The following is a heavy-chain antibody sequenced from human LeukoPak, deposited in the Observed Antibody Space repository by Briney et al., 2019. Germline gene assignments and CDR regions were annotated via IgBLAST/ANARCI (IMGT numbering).Heavy chain of an antibody. D-gene: IGHD1-1*01. CDR3: ARVKNPNWNPFDY. V-gene: IGHV1-18*01. CDR2: ISAFNGNT. CDR1: GGTFSSYA. Sequence: GASVKVSCKASGGTFSSYAISWVRQAPGQGLEWMGWISAFNGNTNYAQNLQGRVTMTTDTSTSTAYMELRSLRSDDTAVYYCARVKNPNWNPFDYWGQGTLVTVSS. J-gene: IGHJ4*02.